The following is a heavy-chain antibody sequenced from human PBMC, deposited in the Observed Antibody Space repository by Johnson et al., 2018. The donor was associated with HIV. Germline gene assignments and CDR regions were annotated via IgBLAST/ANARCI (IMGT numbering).Heavy chain of an antibody. D-gene: IGHD3-22*01. CDR1: GFTFSDYN. V-gene: IGHV3-11*01. J-gene: IGHJ3*01. CDR2: ISRSGTTI. CDR3: AGVDRGAFDL. Sequence: QVQLVESGGGLVKPGGSLRLSCATSGFTFSDYNMNWIRQAPGKGLEWISYISRSGTTIYYADSVKGRFTISRDNAKSSLSLQMNSLRAEDTAVYYCAGVDRGAFDLWGHGTLVTVSS.